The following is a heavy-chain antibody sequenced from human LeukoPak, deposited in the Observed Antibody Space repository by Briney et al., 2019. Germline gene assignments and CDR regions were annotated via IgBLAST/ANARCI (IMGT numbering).Heavy chain of an antibody. CDR1: GGSISSYY. CDR2: IYYSGST. Sequence: SETLSLTCTVSGGSISSYYWSWIRQPPGKGLEWIGYIYYSGSTNYNPSLKSRVTISVDTSKNQFSLKLSSVTAADTAVYYCAKRIVVVITTGWFDPWGQGTLVTVSS. V-gene: IGHV4-59*12. D-gene: IGHD3-22*01. J-gene: IGHJ5*02. CDR3: AKRIVVVITTGWFDP.